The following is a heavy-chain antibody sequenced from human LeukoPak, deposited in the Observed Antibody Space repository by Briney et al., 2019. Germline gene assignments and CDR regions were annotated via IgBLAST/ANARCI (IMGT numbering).Heavy chain of an antibody. V-gene: IGHV3-53*01. CDR3: ARVPDSTGWYLDY. CDR2: IHSGGTT. J-gene: IGHJ4*02. Sequence: PGGSLRPSCAASGFTVSSNYMTWVRQAPGKGLEWVLVIHSGGTTNYADSVKGRFTISRDNSKNTLYLQMNNLRAEDTAVYYCARVPDSTGWYLDYWGQGTLVTVSS. CDR1: GFTVSSNY. D-gene: IGHD6-19*01.